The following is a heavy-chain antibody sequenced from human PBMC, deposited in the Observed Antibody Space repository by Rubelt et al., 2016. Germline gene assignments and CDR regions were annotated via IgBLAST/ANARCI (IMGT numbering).Heavy chain of an antibody. V-gene: IGHV3-33*05. D-gene: IGHD4-17*01. Sequence: SGFTFSSYGMHWVRQAPRKGLEWVAVISYDGSNKYYADSVKGRFTISRDNAKNSLYLQMNSLRAEDTAVYYCARNNEGNGDYSYYYYYGMDVWGQGTTVTVSS. CDR1: GFTFSSYG. J-gene: IGHJ6*02. CDR3: ARNNEGNGDYSYYYYYGMDV. CDR2: ISYDGSNK.